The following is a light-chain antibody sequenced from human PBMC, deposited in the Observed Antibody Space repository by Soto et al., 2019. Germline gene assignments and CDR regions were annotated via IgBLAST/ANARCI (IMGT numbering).Light chain of an antibody. CDR1: QGISTF. V-gene: IGKV1-9*01. J-gene: IGKJ1*01. CDR3: QQLNSYPRT. Sequence: DIQLTQSPSFMSASVGDRVTITCRASQGISTFLAWYQQHPGTAPKRLIYDASNLQSGVPSRFSGSGSGTDFTLTISSLQPEDFATYYCQQLNSYPRTFGQGTKVDI. CDR2: DAS.